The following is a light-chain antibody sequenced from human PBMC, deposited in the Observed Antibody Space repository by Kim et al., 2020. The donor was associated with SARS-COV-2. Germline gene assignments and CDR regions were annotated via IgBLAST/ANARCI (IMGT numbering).Light chain of an antibody. Sequence: DILMTQSPSSLSASVGDRVTITCRASQDINIFLAWFQQKPGIAPKSLIYGASNLQSGIPSNFSGSGSGTDFTLTISSLQPEDFATYYCQQYKTYPPTFGGGTKVDIK. CDR1: QDINIF. J-gene: IGKJ4*01. CDR3: QQYKTYPPT. V-gene: IGKV1-16*02. CDR2: GAS.